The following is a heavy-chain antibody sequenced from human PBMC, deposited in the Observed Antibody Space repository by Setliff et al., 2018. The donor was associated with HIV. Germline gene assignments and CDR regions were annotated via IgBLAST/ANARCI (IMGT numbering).Heavy chain of an antibody. CDR2: IYYSGDS. CDR1: GDSISRSSYY. D-gene: IGHD3-22*01. V-gene: IGHV4-39*07. J-gene: IGHJ2*01. Sequence: PSETLSLTCTVSGDSISRSSYYWGWIRQPPGKGLEWIATIYYSGDSHYNPSLKSRVTISVDTSKNQFSLKLNSVTAADTAVYYCARAKYYYDTSAYYGSRDWYFDLWGRGTLVTV. CDR3: ARAKYYYDTSAYYGSRDWYFDL.